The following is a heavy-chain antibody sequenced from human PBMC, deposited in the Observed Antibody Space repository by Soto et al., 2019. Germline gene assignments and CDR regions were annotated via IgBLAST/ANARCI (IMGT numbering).Heavy chain of an antibody. D-gene: IGHD4-4*01. CDR2: TFPSGDKT. CDR3: AKEDHTGGNPYFDC. Sequence: EMQLLESGGGLAQPGGSLRLSCAASGFTFSSYAMSWVRQAPGKGLEWVSGTFPSGDKTYYTDSVRGRFTISRDNAKNTLYLQMNSLRAEDTAVYYCAKEDHTGGNPYFDCWGQGSLVTVSS. J-gene: IGHJ4*02. V-gene: IGHV3-23*01. CDR1: GFTFSSYA.